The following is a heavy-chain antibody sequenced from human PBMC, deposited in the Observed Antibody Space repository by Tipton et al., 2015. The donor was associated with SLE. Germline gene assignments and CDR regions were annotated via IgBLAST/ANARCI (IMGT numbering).Heavy chain of an antibody. D-gene: IGHD2-8*02. CDR3: AATVTALSGAVYYGMDV. CDR1: EFTFSTSA. Sequence: QLVQSGAEVKKPGTSVKVSCKASEFTFSTSAMHWVRQARGQRLEWIGWIVVGSGLTTYAQKFQERVTISSDMSTTTVFLELSSLGSEDTAMYYCAATVTALSGAVYYGMDVWGHGTTVTVSS. V-gene: IGHV1-58*02. CDR2: IVVGSGLT. J-gene: IGHJ6*02.